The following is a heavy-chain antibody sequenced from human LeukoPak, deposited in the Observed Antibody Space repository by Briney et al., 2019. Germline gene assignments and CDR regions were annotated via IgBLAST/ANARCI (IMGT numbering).Heavy chain of an antibody. CDR1: GFTFRNYG. J-gene: IGHJ4*02. Sequence: PGGSLRLSCAASGFTFRNYGMHWVRQAPGKGLEWVAVIWYDGSNKYYADSVKGRFTISRDNSKDTLYLQMNRLRDEDTSVYYCGRGNYYRSGYSDYWGQGTLVTVSS. CDR3: GRGNYYRSGYSDY. D-gene: IGHD3-22*01. V-gene: IGHV3-33*08. CDR2: IWYDGSNK.